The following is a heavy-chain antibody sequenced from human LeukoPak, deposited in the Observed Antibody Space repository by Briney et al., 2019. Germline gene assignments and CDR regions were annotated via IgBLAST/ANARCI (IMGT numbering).Heavy chain of an antibody. CDR2: INHSGST. V-gene: IGHV4-34*01. D-gene: IGHD6-19*01. Sequence: SETLSLTCAVYGGSFSGYYWSWIRQPPGKGLEWIGEINHSGSTNYNPSLKSRVTISVDTSKNQFSLKLSSVTAADTAVYYCARVWYSSEGCFDYWGQGTLVTVSS. CDR1: GGSFSGYY. J-gene: IGHJ4*02. CDR3: ARVWYSSEGCFDY.